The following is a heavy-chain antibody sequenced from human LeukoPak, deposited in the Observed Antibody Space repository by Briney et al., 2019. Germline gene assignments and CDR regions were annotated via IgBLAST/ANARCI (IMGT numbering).Heavy chain of an antibody. J-gene: IGHJ1*01. CDR2: ISGSGGST. CDR1: GFTFSSYG. CDR3: AKDFQGIAAAGTHFQH. D-gene: IGHD6-13*01. V-gene: IGHV3-23*01. Sequence: PGGTLRLSCAASGFTFSSYGMSWVRQAPGKGLEWVSAISGSGGSTYYADSVKGRFTISRDNSKNTLYLQMNSLRAEDTAVYYCAKDFQGIAAAGTHFQHWGQGTLVTVSS.